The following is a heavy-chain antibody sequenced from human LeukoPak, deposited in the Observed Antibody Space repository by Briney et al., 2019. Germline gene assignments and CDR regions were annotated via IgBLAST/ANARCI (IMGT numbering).Heavy chain of an antibody. J-gene: IGHJ5*02. V-gene: IGHV1-69*05. Sequence: SVKDSCKASGGTFSSYAISWVRPAPGQGLEWMGGIIPIFGTANYAQKFQGRVTITTDESTSTAYMELSSLRSEDTAVYYCASSSTREDNRLYRFDPWGEATLVAVCS. CDR3: ASSSTREDNRLYRFDP. CDR2: IIPIFGTA. D-gene: IGHD2/OR15-2a*01. CDR1: GGTFSSYA.